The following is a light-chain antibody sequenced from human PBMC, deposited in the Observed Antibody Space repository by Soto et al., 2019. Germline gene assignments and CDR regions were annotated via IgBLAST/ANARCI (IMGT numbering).Light chain of an antibody. J-gene: IGKJ1*01. CDR1: QAIDSW. CDR2: TGS. CDR3: QQTLSFPPT. V-gene: IGKV1-12*01. Sequence: EIELTQSPSSLSASVGDRVTITCRASQAIDSWLAWYQQKPGEAPKLLIFTGSLLHSGVPPRFSGSGSGTDFTLTISSLQPEDFATYYCQQTLSFPPTFGQGTKVDIK.